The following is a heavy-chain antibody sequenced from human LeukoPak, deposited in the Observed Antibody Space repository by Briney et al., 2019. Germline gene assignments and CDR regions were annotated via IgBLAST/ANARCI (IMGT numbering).Heavy chain of an antibody. D-gene: IGHD3-16*02. CDR2: ISSSSSYI. CDR1: GFTFSSYS. Sequence: PGGSLRLSCAASGFTFSSYSMNWVRPAPGKGLEWVSSISSSSSYIYYADSVKGRFTISRDNAENSLYLQMNSLRAEDTAVYYCARDPAYVWGSYRYTIYFDYWGQGTLVTVSS. J-gene: IGHJ4*02. V-gene: IGHV3-21*01. CDR3: ARDPAYVWGSYRYTIYFDY.